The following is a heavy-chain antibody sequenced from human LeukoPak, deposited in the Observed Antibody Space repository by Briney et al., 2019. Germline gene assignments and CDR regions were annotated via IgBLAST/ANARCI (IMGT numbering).Heavy chain of an antibody. CDR3: ARLIAVAGTRNRGFDY. CDR2: ISSSSSYI. V-gene: IGHV3-21*01. D-gene: IGHD6-19*01. J-gene: IGHJ4*02. CDR1: GFTFSSYS. Sequence: GGSLRLSCAASGFTFSSYSMNWVRQAPGKGLEWVSSISSSSSYIYYADSVKGRFTISRDNAKNSLYLQMNSLRAEDTAVYYCARLIAVAGTRNRGFDYWGQGTLVTVFS.